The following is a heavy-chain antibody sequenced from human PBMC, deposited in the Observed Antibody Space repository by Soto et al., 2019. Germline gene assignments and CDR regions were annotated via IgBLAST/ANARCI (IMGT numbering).Heavy chain of an antibody. D-gene: IGHD3-22*01. CDR1: GGSISSGGSS. J-gene: IGHJ4*02. Sequence: QLQLQESGSGLVKPSQTLSLTCAVSGGSISSGGSSWTWIRQPPGKGLEWIGYIYHSGSTYYNPSRQSRVTIALDRSKLQLSLRLSSVTAADTAVYYCARGAVVNFDSWGQGTLVTVSS. V-gene: IGHV4-30-2*01. CDR3: ARGAVVNFDS. CDR2: IYHSGST.